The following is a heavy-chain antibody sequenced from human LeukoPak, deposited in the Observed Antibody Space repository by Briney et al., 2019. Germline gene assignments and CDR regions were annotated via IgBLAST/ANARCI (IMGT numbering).Heavy chain of an antibody. V-gene: IGHV4-59*08. CDR2: IYYSGST. CDR1: GGSISSYY. CDR3: ARGRYYYDSSGYYDSRGFDY. J-gene: IGHJ4*02. Sequence: PSETLSLTCTVSGGSISSYYWSWIRQPPGKGLEWIGYIYYSGSTYYNPSLKSRVTISVDTSKNQFSLKLSSVTAADTAVYYCARGRYYYDSSGYYDSRGFDYWGQGTLVTVSS. D-gene: IGHD3-22*01.